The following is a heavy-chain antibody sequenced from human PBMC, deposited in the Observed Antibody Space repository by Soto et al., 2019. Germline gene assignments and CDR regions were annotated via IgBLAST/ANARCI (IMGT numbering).Heavy chain of an antibody. Sequence: QVQLVESGGGLVKPGGSLRLSCAASGFPFSDSYMSWIRQAPGKGLEWVSYISSSSSYTNYADSVKGRFTISRDNAKNSLYLQMNSLRAEDTAVYYCATGKYYYDSSGYYYSWGQGTLVTVSS. CDR2: ISSSSSYT. CDR1: GFPFSDSY. V-gene: IGHV3-11*05. CDR3: ATGKYYYDSSGYYYS. J-gene: IGHJ4*02. D-gene: IGHD3-22*01.